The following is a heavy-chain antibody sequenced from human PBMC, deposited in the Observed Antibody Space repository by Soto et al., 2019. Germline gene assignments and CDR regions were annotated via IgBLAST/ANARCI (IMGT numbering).Heavy chain of an antibody. J-gene: IGHJ5*02. CDR2: IYYSGST. V-gene: IGHV4-59*01. D-gene: IGHD3-10*01. CDR3: ARDGAGSYFNWFDP. CDR1: GGSIRGYY. Sequence: SETLSLTCTISGGSIRGYYWSWIRQPPGKGPEWIGYIYYSGSTNYNPSLKSRVTISLDTSKKQFSLKLSSVTAADTAVYYCARDGAGSYFNWFDPWGQGTLVTVSS.